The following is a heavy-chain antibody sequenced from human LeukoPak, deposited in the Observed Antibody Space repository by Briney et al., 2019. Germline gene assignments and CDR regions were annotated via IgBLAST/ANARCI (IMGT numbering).Heavy chain of an antibody. CDR2: ISSSSSYI. CDR3: VRDLDTVTTAFLVY. CDR1: GFTFSSYS. D-gene: IGHD4-11*01. J-gene: IGHJ4*02. V-gene: IGHV3-21*01. Sequence: PGGSLRLSCAASGFTFSSYSMNWVRQAPGKGLEWVSSISSSSSYIYYADSLKGRFTISRDDAKNSLYLQMNSLRAEDTAVYYCVRDLDTVTTAFLVYWGQGTVVTVSS.